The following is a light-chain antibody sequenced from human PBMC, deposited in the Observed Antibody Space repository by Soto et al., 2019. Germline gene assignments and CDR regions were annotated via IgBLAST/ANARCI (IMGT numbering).Light chain of an antibody. CDR1: QSISRW. CDR3: QHYSDHYT. V-gene: IGKV1-5*03. J-gene: IGKJ2*01. Sequence: DIQMTQSPSALSASVGDRVTITCRASQSISRWLAWYQQKPGKAPKLLIYKASSLEGGVPSRFSGSGSGTELTLTIISPQPDDVATYDCQHYSDHYTFGQGTKLEI. CDR2: KAS.